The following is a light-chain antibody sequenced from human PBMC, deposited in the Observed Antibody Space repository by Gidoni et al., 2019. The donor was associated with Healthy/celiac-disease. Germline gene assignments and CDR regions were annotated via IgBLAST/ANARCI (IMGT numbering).Light chain of an antibody. CDR3: QQRSNWLI. V-gene: IGKV3-11*01. J-gene: IGKJ4*01. CDR2: DAS. Sequence: IVLTQSPATLSLSPGERATLSCRASQSVSSYLAWYQQKPGQAPRLLIYDASNRATGIPARFSGRGSGTDFTLTISSLEPEDFAVYYCQQRSNWLIFGGGTKVEIK. CDR1: QSVSSY.